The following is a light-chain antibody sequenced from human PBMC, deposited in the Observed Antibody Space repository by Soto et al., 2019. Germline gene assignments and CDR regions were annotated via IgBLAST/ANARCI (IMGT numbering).Light chain of an antibody. Sequence: QSALTQPPSASGAPGQTLTISCTGTSSDVGGYNYVSWYQQHPGKAPKLIIYEVSQRPSGVPDRFSGSKSGNTASLTVSGLQAEDEADYYCNSYAGGNKYVVFGGGTKVTVL. CDR1: SSDVGGYNY. CDR3: NSYAGGNKYVV. V-gene: IGLV2-8*01. J-gene: IGLJ2*01. CDR2: EVS.